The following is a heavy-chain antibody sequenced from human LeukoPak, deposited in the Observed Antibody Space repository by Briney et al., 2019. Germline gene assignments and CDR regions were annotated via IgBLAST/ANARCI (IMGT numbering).Heavy chain of an antibody. CDR2: ISSSSRTI. J-gene: IGHJ4*02. CDR1: GFTFSSYS. V-gene: IGHV3-48*04. D-gene: IGHD1-26*01. CDR3: AGVGATGLDY. Sequence: PGGSLRLSCAASGFTFSSYSMNWVRQAPGKGLEWVSYISSSSRTIYYADSVKGRFTISRDNAKNSLYLQMNSLRAEDTAVYYCAGVGATGLDYWGQGTLVTVSS.